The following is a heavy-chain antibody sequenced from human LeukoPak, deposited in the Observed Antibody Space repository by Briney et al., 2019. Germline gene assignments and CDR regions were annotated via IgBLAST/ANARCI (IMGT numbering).Heavy chain of an antibody. CDR2: ISGGGGSA. Sequence: GGSLRLSCAASGFTFSSYALTWVRRAPGKGLEWVSAISGGGGSAYYADSVKGRFTISRDSSMNTLYLQMNSLTAGDTAVYYCAKAVGATRGYYYSGMGVWGQGTTVTVSS. V-gene: IGHV3-23*01. D-gene: IGHD1-26*01. J-gene: IGHJ6*02. CDR3: AKAVGATRGYYYSGMGV. CDR1: GFTFSSYA.